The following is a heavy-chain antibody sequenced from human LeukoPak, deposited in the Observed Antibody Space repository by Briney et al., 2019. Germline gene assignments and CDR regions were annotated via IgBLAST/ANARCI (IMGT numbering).Heavy chain of an antibody. Sequence: GGSLRLSCAVSAFTFSTYSMNWVRQAPGKGLEWVSSISSSTRYIYYADSVKGRFTISRENAKNSFYLQMNSLRAGDTAVYYCVSWAWERGMDVWGQGTTVTVSS. CDR2: ISSSTRYI. V-gene: IGHV3-21*01. CDR3: VSWAWERGMDV. CDR1: AFTFSTYS. J-gene: IGHJ6*02. D-gene: IGHD6-13*01.